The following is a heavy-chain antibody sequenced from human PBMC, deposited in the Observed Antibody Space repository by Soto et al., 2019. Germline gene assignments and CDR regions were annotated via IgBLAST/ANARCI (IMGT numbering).Heavy chain of an antibody. CDR2: VSGTGVTT. J-gene: IGHJ4*02. CDR1: ALSFSLNQ. V-gene: IGHV3-23*01. CDR3: AKALSAGGFYDSGGHRSDYFDY. Sequence: PRLSCEASALSFSLNQLSWFRQAPLKVLQCLPSVSGTGVTTYFADPVKGRFSVSRDNSQNTPYLQMNNLRAEDTAVYFCAKALSAGGFYDSGGHRSDYFDYWGQGALVTVSS. D-gene: IGHD3-22*01.